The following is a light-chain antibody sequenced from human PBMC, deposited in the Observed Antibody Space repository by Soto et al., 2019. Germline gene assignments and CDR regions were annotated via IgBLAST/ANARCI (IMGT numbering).Light chain of an antibody. J-gene: IGKJ4*01. CDR1: QSVSSQ. CDR3: QQRGNWPSLT. CDR2: DAS. V-gene: IGKV3-11*01. Sequence: EIVFTQSPATLSFSPGERATLSCRASQSVSSQLAWYQQKPGQAPRLLIYDASNRATGIPARFRGSGSGTDFTLTISSLEPEDFAVYYCQQRGNWPSLTFGGGTKVDIK.